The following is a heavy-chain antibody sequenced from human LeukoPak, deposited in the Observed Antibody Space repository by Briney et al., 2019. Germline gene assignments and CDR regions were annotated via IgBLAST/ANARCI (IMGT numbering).Heavy chain of an antibody. J-gene: IGHJ4*02. CDR2: IYHSGNA. CDR1: GQSISSGYY. Sequence: SETLSLTCAVSGQSISSGYYWGWIRQPPGKGLEWIGTIYHSGNAYYNWSLESRLTISVDTSTSQFSLNLTSVTAADTAVYYCASTTRSRVTPYYWGQGTLVTVSS. D-gene: IGHD4-11*01. V-gene: IGHV4-38-2*01. CDR3: ASTTRSRVTPYY.